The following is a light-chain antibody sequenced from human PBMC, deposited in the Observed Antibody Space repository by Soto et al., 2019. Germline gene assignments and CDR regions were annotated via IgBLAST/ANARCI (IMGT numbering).Light chain of an antibody. Sequence: DIRMTQSPSTLSAVVGDRVTITCRASESVSSSVAWYQQKPGKAPKLLIYDASTSESGVPSRFSGSGFGTEFTLTINSLQPDDFGTYYCQQYESFSPYTFGRGTRLEIK. CDR1: ESVSSS. CDR2: DAS. V-gene: IGKV1-5*01. CDR3: QQYESFSPYT. J-gene: IGKJ2*01.